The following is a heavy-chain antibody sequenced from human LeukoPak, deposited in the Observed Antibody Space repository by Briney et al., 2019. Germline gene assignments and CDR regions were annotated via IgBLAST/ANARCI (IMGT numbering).Heavy chain of an antibody. J-gene: IGHJ3*02. CDR1: GFTFSTYW. V-gene: IGHV3-7*01. CDR2: IKQDGSEK. Sequence: GGSLRLSCAASGFTFSTYWMSWVRQAPGKGLEWVADIKQDGSEKYYVHSVKGRFTISRQNAKNSLFLQMNSLRAEDTAVYYCARHRSGGSQDDAFDIWGQGTMVTVSS. CDR3: ARHRSGGSQDDAFDI. D-gene: IGHD2-15*01.